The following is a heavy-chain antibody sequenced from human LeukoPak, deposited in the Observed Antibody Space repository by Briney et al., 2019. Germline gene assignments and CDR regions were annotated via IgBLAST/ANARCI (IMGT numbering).Heavy chain of an antibody. Sequence: PGGSLRLSCAAYGFTFSDYYMSWIRQAPGKGLEWVSYISSSGTTIYYADSVKGRFTISRDNAKNSLYLQMNSLRAEDTAVYYCAVDTESYWTVAHWGQRTLVTLSS. CDR1: GFTFSDYY. D-gene: IGHD1-26*01. CDR3: AVDTESYWTVAH. CDR2: ISSSGTTI. J-gene: IGHJ4*02. V-gene: IGHV3-11*04.